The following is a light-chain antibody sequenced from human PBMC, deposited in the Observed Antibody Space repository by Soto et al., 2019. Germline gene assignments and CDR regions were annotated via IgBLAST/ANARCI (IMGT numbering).Light chain of an antibody. CDR2: LGS. V-gene: IGKV2-28*01. Sequence: DIVMTQSPLSLPVTPGEPASISCGSSQTLLHSNGYNYLDWYLQKPGQSPRILIYLGSNRASGVPDRFSGRGSGTDFTLKISRVEAEDVGVYYCMQALQTPRTFGQGTKLEIK. J-gene: IGKJ2*02. CDR3: MQALQTPRT. CDR1: QTLLHSNGYNY.